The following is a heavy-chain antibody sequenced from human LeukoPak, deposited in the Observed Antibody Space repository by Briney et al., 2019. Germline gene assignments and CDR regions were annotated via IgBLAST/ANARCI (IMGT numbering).Heavy chain of an antibody. CDR3: AHGAMYQLDY. CDR2: IIGGAGST. CDR1: GFSFSSRG. V-gene: IGHV3-23*01. Sequence: GGSLRLSCAASGFSFSSRGMSWVRQAPGKGLEWVSGIIGGAGSTYYADSVKGRFTISGDNSKNTLFLQMNSLRAEDTAVYYCAHGAMYQLDYWGQGTLVTVSS. D-gene: IGHD2-2*01. J-gene: IGHJ4*02.